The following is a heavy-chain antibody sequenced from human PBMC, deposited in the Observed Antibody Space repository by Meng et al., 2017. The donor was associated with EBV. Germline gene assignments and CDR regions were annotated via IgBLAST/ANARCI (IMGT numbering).Heavy chain of an antibody. CDR2: IHYSGST. Sequence: QLELQDSGSGLLKPSETLALTCTVSGDSISDYYWSWIRQPPGKGLEWIGYIHYSGSTYYNPSLKSRITISVDMSRNQFSLRLTSVTSADMAVYYCARVNSDCGGVMCYKGWFDPWGQGTLVTVSS. J-gene: IGHJ5*02. D-gene: IGHD2-21*01. CDR3: ARVNSDCGGVMCYKGWFDP. V-gene: IGHV4-59*08. CDR1: GDSISDYY.